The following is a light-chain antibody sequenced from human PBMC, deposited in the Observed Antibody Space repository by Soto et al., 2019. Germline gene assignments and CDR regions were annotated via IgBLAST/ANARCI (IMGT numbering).Light chain of an antibody. CDR3: CSFAGSYTYV. Sequence: QSALTQPRSVSGSPGQSVTMSCTGTSSDVGRYDYVSWYQQHPGKAPKLIIYDVSERPSGVPDRFSGSKFGNTASLTISGLPAEDEADYSCCSFAGSYTYVFGTGTKLTVL. J-gene: IGLJ1*01. V-gene: IGLV2-11*01. CDR2: DVS. CDR1: SSDVGRYDY.